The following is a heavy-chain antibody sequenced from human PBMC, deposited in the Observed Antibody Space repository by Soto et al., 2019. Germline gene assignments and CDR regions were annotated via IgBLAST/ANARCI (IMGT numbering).Heavy chain of an antibody. D-gene: IGHD6-6*01. CDR3: ARSLWSYSSSSYHFDY. CDR1: GGTFSSSA. Sequence: QVQLVQSGAEVKKPGSSVKVSCKASGGTFSSSAISWVRQAPGQGLEWMGGIIPIFGTANYAQKFQGRVTITADESTSTADMELSSMRSEDTAVYYCARSLWSYSSSSYHFDYWGQGTLVTVSS. CDR2: IIPIFGTA. J-gene: IGHJ4*02. V-gene: IGHV1-69*01.